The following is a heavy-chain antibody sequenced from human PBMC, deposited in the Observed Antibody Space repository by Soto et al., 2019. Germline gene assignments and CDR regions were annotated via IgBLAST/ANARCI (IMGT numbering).Heavy chain of an antibody. CDR1: GFTFSSYG. D-gene: IGHD6-6*01. CDR2: ISYDGSNK. CDR3: AKDGGQLGRYGMDV. V-gene: IGHV3-30*18. Sequence: GGSLRLSCAASGFTFSSYGMHWVRQAPGKGLEWVAVISYDGSNKYYADSVKGRFTISRDNSKNTLYLQMNNLRAEDTAVYYCAKDGGQLGRYGMDVWGQGTTVTV. J-gene: IGHJ6*02.